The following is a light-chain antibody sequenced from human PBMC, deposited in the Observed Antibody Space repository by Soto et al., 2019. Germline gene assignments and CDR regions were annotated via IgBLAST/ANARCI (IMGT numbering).Light chain of an antibody. J-gene: IGLJ3*02. Sequence: QSALTQPPSASGTPGQRVTISCSGSSSNIGSNAVTWYQHFPGTAPKVLIYSDDQWPSGVPDRFSGSKSGTSASLAISGLRAEDEADYFCAAWGDRLNTWVFGGGTKVTVL. CDR1: SSNIGSNA. CDR3: AAWGDRLNTWV. CDR2: SDD. V-gene: IGLV1-44*01.